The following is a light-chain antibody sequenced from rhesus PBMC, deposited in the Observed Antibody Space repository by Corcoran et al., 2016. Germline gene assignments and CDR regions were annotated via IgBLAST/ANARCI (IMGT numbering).Light chain of an antibody. J-gene: IGKJ1*01. CDR3: LQDYTTPWT. V-gene: IGKV1-94*01. Sequence: DIQMTQSPSSLSASVGDRVTVTCRASQGINKELSWYQQKTGKAPTLLFDAASSLQTGVSARFSGSGSGTDFTLPISSLPPEDVATYYCLQDYTTPWTFGQGTKVEIK. CDR1: QGINKE. CDR2: AAS.